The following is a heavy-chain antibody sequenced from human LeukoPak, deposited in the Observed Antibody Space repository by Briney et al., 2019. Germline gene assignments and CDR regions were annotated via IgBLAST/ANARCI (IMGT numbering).Heavy chain of an antibody. J-gene: IGHJ6*02. Sequence: PSETLSLTCAVYGGSFSGYYWSWIRQPPGKGLEWIGYIYYSGSTNYNPSLKSRVTISVDTSKNQFSLKLSSVTAADTAVYYCARAASSGRDYYYGMDVWGQGTTVTVSS. V-gene: IGHV4-59*01. CDR1: GGSFSGYY. D-gene: IGHD3-22*01. CDR2: IYYSGST. CDR3: ARAASSGRDYYYGMDV.